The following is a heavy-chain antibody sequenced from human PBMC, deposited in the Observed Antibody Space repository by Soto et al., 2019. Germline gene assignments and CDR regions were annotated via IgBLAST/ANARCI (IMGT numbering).Heavy chain of an antibody. V-gene: IGHV1-3*01. J-gene: IGHJ4*02. CDR3: ARDSRELPDY. CDR1: GYTFTSYD. D-gene: IGHD1-26*01. Sequence: ASVKVSCKASGYTFTSYDVTWVRQAPGQRLEWMGWMNAGNGNTGYSQKFQGRVTITRDTSASTAYMELSSLRSEDTAVYYCARDSRELPDYWGQGTLVTVSS. CDR2: MNAGNGNT.